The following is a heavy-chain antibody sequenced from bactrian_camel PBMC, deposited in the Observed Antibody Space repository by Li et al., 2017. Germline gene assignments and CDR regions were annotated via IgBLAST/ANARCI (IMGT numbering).Heavy chain of an antibody. Sequence: QVQLLESGGGSVKAGGSLTLTCVASGYTYNRYCMGWFRQFPAREREGAAVIVPSGETTHYADSVKGQFTISRDNAKNTVYLQMNSLKPEDTAVYYCATGQSGVYKDYVREYNYWGQGTQVTVS. CDR3: ATGQSGVYKDYVREYNY. V-gene: IGHV3-3*01. D-gene: IGHD4*01. CDR1: GYTYNRYC. CDR2: IVPSGETT. J-gene: IGHJ4*01.